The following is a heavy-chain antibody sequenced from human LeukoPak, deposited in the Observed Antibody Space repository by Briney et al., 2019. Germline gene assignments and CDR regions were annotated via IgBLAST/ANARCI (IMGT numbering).Heavy chain of an antibody. V-gene: IGHV3-23*01. J-gene: IGHJ4*02. Sequence: GGSLRLSCAASGFTFSSYAMSWVRQAPGKGLEWVSAISGSGGSTYYADSVKGRFTISRDNAKNSLYLQMNSLRAEDTAVYYCARGTPRTTYYYDSSGNNLFDYWGQGTLVTVSS. CDR1: GFTFSSYA. CDR3: ARGTPRTTYYYDSSGNNLFDY. D-gene: IGHD3-22*01. CDR2: ISGSGGST.